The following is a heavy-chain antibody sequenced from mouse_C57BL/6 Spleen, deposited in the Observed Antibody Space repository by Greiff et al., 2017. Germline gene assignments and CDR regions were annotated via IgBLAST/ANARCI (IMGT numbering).Heavy chain of an antibody. CDR2: IYPGDGDT. Sequence: QVQLKESGPELVKPGASVKISCKASGYAFSSSWMNWVKQRPGKGLEWIGRIYPGDGDTNYNGKFKGKATLTADKSSSTAYMQLSSLTSEDSAVYFCARMSAEGNWYFDVWGTGTTVTVSS. D-gene: IGHD3-3*01. J-gene: IGHJ1*03. CDR3: ARMSAEGNWYFDV. CDR1: GYAFSSSW. V-gene: IGHV1-82*01.